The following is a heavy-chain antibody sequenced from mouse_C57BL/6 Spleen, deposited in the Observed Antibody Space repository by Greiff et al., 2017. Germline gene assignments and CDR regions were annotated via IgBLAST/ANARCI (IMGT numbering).Heavy chain of an antibody. V-gene: IGHV1-59*01. CDR2: IDPSDSYT. J-gene: IGHJ1*03. CDR3: ARGHSNYWYFEV. Sequence: VQLQQPGAELVRPGTSVKLSCKASGYTFTSYWMHWVKQRPGQGLEWIGVIDPSDSYTNYNQKFKGKATLTVDTSSSTAYMQLSSLTSEDSAVYYCARGHSNYWYFEVWGTGTTVTVSS. CDR1: GYTFTSYW. D-gene: IGHD2-5*01.